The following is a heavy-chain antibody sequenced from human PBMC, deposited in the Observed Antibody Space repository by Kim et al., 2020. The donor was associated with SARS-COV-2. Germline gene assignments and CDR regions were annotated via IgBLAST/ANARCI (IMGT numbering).Heavy chain of an antibody. CDR1: GFAVNSNF. V-gene: IGHV3-66*01. D-gene: IGHD5-18*01. CDR3: ARGMDKAFDS. J-gene: IGHJ4*02. Sequence: GGSLRLSCAASGFAVNSNFMTWLRQSPGRGLEWVAVIFSGGSISYGESEKDRFTISRDISRNTVHLQMNSLIVEDTAVYYCARGMDKAFDSWGQGTLVTV. CDR2: IFSGGSI.